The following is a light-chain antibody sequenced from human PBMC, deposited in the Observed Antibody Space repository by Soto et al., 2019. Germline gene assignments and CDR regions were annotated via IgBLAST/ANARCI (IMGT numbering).Light chain of an antibody. J-gene: IGLJ1*01. Sequence: QSALTQPASVSGSPGQSITISCTGTSSDVGGYNFVSWYQQHPGKAPKLMIYEVSNRPSGASNRFSGSKSGNTASLTISGLQAEDEADYYCSSNTRSRTYVFGSGTKLTVL. CDR2: EVS. V-gene: IGLV2-14*01. CDR3: SSNTRSRTYV. CDR1: SSDVGGYNF.